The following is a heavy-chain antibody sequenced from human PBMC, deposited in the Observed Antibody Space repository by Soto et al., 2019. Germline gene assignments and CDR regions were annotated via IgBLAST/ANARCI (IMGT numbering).Heavy chain of an antibody. CDR2: IFSNDEK. Sequence: QVTLKESGPVLVKPTETLTLTCTVSGFSLSNARMGVSWIRQPPGKALEWLAHIFSNDEKSYNTSLKSRLTISKDTSKSQVVLTMTNMDPVDTATYYCARRYYGSGSYYNFDWFDPWGQGTLVTVSS. CDR3: ARRYYGSGSYYNFDWFDP. CDR1: GFSLSNARMG. D-gene: IGHD3-10*01. J-gene: IGHJ5*02. V-gene: IGHV2-26*01.